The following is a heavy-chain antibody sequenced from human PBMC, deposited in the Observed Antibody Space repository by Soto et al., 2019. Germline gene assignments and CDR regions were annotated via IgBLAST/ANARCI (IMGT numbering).Heavy chain of an antibody. CDR2: ISPYNGNT. V-gene: IGHV1-18*01. D-gene: IGHD1-20*01. J-gene: IGHJ1*01. Sequence: GASVKVSCKASGYTFTSYGIGWVRQAPGQGLEWMGWISPYNGNTKSAQRLQGRVTMTTDTSASTAYMELRSLTSDDTAMYYCARDTESNRYNDWGQGTLVTVSS. CDR3: ARDTESNRYND. CDR1: GYTFTSYG.